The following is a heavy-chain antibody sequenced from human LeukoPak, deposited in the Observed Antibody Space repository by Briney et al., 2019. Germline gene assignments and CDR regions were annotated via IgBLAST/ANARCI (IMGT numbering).Heavy chain of an antibody. Sequence: SVKVSCKASGGTFSSYAISWVRQAPGQGLEWMGGIIPIFGTANYAQKFQGRVTITTDESTSTAYMELSSLRSEDTAVYYCARDLSVDTAMGEYNWFDPWGQGTLVTVSS. D-gene: IGHD5-18*01. CDR3: ARDLSVDTAMGEYNWFDP. CDR1: GGTFSSYA. V-gene: IGHV1-69*05. J-gene: IGHJ5*02. CDR2: IIPIFGTA.